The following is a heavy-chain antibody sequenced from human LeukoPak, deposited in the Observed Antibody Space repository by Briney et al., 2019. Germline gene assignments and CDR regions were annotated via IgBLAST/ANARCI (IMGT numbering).Heavy chain of an antibody. D-gene: IGHD3-10*01. Sequence: GGSLRLSCAASGFTFSSYAMSWVRQAPGKGLEWVSAISGSGGSTYYADSVKGRFTISRDNSKNTLYLQMNSLRTEDTAVYYCASHYGSGSYSLRYFDYWGQGTLVTVSS. J-gene: IGHJ4*02. CDR1: GFTFSSYA. V-gene: IGHV3-23*01. CDR2: ISGSGGST. CDR3: ASHYGSGSYSLRYFDY.